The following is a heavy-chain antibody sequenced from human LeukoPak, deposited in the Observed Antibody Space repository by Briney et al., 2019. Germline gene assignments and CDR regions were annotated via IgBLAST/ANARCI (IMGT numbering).Heavy chain of an antibody. V-gene: IGHV3-21*01. D-gene: IGHD1-26*01. CDR2: ISSSSSYI. J-gene: IGHJ4*02. Sequence: GGSLRLSCAASGFTFSSYSMNWVRQAPGKGLEWVSSISSSSSYIYYADSVKGRFTIPRDNAKNSLYLQMNSLRAEDTAVYYCARDRYSGSYWADYWGQGTLVTVSS. CDR1: GFTFSSYS. CDR3: ARDRYSGSYWADY.